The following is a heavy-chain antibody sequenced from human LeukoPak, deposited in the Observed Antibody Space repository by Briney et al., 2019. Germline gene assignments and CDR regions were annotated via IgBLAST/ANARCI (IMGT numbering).Heavy chain of an antibody. D-gene: IGHD3-10*01. CDR2: IYYSGST. J-gene: IGHJ5*02. V-gene: IGHV4-31*03. CDR1: GGSISSGGYY. Sequence: SETLSLTCTVSGGSISSGGYYWSWIRQHPGKGLEWIGYIYYSGSTYYNPSLKSRVTISVDTSKNQLSLKLSSVTAADTAVYYCARLIWFGELSGFDPWGQGTLVTVSS. CDR3: ARLIWFGELSGFDP.